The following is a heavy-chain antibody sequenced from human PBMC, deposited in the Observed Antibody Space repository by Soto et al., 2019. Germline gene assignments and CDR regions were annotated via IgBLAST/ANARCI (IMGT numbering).Heavy chain of an antibody. J-gene: IGHJ6*02. D-gene: IGHD1-7*01. Sequence: QVQLVESGGGVVQPGRSLRLSCAASGFTFSSYGMHWVRQAPGKGLEWVAVIWYDGSNKYYADSVKGRFTISRDNSKNTLYLQMNSLRAEDTAVYYCARDDWNWIHSGWYYYYGMDVWGQGTTVTVSS. CDR2: IWYDGSNK. V-gene: IGHV3-33*01. CDR3: ARDDWNWIHSGWYYYYGMDV. CDR1: GFTFSSYG.